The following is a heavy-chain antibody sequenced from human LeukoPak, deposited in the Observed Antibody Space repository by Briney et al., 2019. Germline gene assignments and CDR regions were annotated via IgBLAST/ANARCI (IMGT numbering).Heavy chain of an antibody. CDR1: GFTFSSYA. CDR2: IKQDGSEK. Sequence: PGRSLRLSCAASGFTFSSYAMHWVRQAPGKGLEWVANIKQDGSEKYYVDSVKGRFTISRDNAKNSLYLQMDSLKTEDTAMYYCARDAGWRLDPWGQGTLVTVSS. D-gene: IGHD3-3*01. CDR3: ARDAGWRLDP. J-gene: IGHJ5*02. V-gene: IGHV3-7*03.